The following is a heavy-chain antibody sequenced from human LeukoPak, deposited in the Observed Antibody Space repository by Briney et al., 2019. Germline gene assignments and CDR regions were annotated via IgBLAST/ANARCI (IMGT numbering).Heavy chain of an antibody. CDR2: INHSGST. D-gene: IGHD6-6*01. CDR3: ARGLADSSSSNY. CDR1: GGSFSGYY. Sequence: SETLSLTCAVYGGSFSGYYWSWIRQPPGKGLEWIGEINHSGSTNYNPSLKSRVTISVDTSKNQFSLKLSSVTAADTAVYYCARGLADSSSSNYWGQGTPVTVSS. J-gene: IGHJ4*02. V-gene: IGHV4-34*01.